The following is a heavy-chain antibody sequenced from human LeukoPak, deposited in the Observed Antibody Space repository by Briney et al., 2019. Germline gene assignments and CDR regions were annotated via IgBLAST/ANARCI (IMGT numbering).Heavy chain of an antibody. V-gene: IGHV3-30-3*01. CDR2: ISYDGSNK. Sequence: PGGSLRLSCAASGFTFSSYAMHWVRQAPGKGLEWVAVISYDGSNKYYADSVKGRFTISRDNSKNTLYLQMNSLRAEDTAVYYCARESPYCSGGSCYTAVYYYYGMDVWGQGTTVTVSS. J-gene: IGHJ6*02. CDR3: ARESPYCSGGSCYTAVYYYYGMDV. CDR1: GFTFSSYA. D-gene: IGHD2-15*01.